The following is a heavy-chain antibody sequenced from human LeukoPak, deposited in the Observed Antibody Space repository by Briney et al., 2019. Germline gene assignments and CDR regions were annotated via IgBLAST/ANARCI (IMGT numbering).Heavy chain of an antibody. CDR1: GFTFSSYA. J-gene: IGHJ4*02. D-gene: IGHD6-13*01. CDR2: VSSDGGST. V-gene: IGHV3-64D*06. Sequence: GGSLRPSCSASGFTFSSYAMHWVRQAPGKGLEYVSTVSSDGGSTYYADSVKGRFAISRDNSKSTLYLQMSSLRAEDTAVYYCVTPYSNNWSAFDYWGQGTLVTVSS. CDR3: VTPYSNNWSAFDY.